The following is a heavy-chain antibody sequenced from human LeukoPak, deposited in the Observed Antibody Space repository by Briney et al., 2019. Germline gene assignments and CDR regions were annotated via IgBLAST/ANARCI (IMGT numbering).Heavy chain of an antibody. Sequence: GGSLRLSCAASGITFSSYAMSWVRQAPGKGLEWVGQTVSEIDGGTTDYAAPVKGRFTISRDDSKSTLYLQMNSLKIEDTAVYYCTTDEDWNYARKDVWGQGATVIVSS. J-gene: IGHJ6*02. CDR2: TVSEIDGGTT. V-gene: IGHV3-15*04. D-gene: IGHD1-7*01. CDR1: GITFSSYA. CDR3: TTDEDWNYARKDV.